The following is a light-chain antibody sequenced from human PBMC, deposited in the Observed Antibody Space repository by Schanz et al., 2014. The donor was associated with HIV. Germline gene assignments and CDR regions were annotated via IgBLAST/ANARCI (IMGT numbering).Light chain of an antibody. CDR1: SSDVGSYNY. CDR3: TSYTTNRTVT. CDR2: DVN. Sequence: QSALTQPPSASGSPGQSVTISCTGSSSDVGSYNYVSWFQQRPGKAPKLMIYDVNNRPSGVSDRFSGSKSANTASLTISGLQPDDEGDYYCTSYTTNRTVTFGGGTKLTVL. V-gene: IGLV2-14*01. J-gene: IGLJ3*02.